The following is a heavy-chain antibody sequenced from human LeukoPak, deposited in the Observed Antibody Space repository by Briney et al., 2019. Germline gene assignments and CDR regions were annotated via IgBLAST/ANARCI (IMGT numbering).Heavy chain of an antibody. CDR2: ISYSGNT. D-gene: IGHD2-15*01. V-gene: IGHV4-39*01. CDR3: ARHCCSGPAKRVFDI. CDR1: GGSIISSDYH. J-gene: IGHJ3*02. Sequence: SEALSLTCTVSGGSIISSDYHWGWVRQPPGKGLEWIGTISYSGNTDYNPSLRSRVTISVDTSNNQFSLRLGSVTAADTAVYHCARHCCSGPAKRVFDIWGQGTMVTVSS.